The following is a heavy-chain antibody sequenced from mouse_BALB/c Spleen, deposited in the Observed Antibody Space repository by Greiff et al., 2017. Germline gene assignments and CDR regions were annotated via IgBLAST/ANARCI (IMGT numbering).Heavy chain of an antibody. J-gene: IGHJ4*01. CDR3: ARQGYYDYDEAMDY. V-gene: IGHV2-6-2*01. Sequence: QVQLQQSGPDLVAPSQSLSITCTVSGFSLTSYGVHWVRQPPGKGLEWLVVIWSDGSTTYNSALKSRLSISKDNSKSQVFLKMNSLQTDDTAMYYCARQGYYDYDEAMDYWGQGTSVTVSS. CDR2: IWSDGST. D-gene: IGHD2-4*01. CDR1: GFSLTSYG.